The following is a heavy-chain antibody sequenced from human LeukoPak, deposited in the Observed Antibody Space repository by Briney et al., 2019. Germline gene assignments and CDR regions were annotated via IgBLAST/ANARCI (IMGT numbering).Heavy chain of an antibody. CDR2: LSYSGET. J-gene: IGHJ4*02. Sequence: SETLSLTCTVSGGSVTTPNYWWGWVRQPPGKGLEWIGSLSYSGETYYSPSLESRVTISADTSKNQFSLRLTSVTPADTAVYYCASRGKFCYFDYWGKGILVTVSS. CDR1: GGSVTTPNYW. CDR3: ASRGKFCYFDY. V-gene: IGHV4-39*01. D-gene: IGHD3-10*01.